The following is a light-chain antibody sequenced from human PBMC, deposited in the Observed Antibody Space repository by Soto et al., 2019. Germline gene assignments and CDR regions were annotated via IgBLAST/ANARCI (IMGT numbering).Light chain of an antibody. V-gene: IGKV1-16*01. Sequence: DIQMTQSPSSLSASLGDRVTITCRASQGVSTFLAWFQQKPGKAPKPLIYFASSLQSGVPSRFSGSGSGTDFTLTISSLQPEDFATYYCQQSYSTPITFGQGTRLENK. CDR1: QGVSTF. CDR2: FAS. J-gene: IGKJ5*01. CDR3: QQSYSTPIT.